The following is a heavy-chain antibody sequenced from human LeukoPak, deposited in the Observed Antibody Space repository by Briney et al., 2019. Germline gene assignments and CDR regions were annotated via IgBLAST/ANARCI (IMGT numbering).Heavy chain of an antibody. J-gene: IGHJ4*02. CDR1: GGSISSYY. CDR3: ARVGDISSIAAHLRFDY. CDR2: IYYSGST. D-gene: IGHD6-6*01. Sequence: SETLSLTCTVSGGSISSYYWSWIRQPPGKGLEWIGNIYYSGSTNYNPSLKSRVTISVDTSKNQFSLKLSSVTAADTAVYYCARVGDISSIAAHLRFDYWGQGTLVTVSS. V-gene: IGHV4-59*01.